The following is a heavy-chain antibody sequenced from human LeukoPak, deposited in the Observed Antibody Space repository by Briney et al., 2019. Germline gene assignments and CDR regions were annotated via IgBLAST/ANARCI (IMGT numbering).Heavy chain of an antibody. V-gene: IGHV4-30-4*01. CDR2: IYYSGST. J-gene: IGHJ5*02. Sequence: SETLSLTCTVSGVSISSGDYYWRWIRQPPGKGLEWIGYIYYSGSTYYNPSLKSRVTISVDTSKNQFSLKLSSVTAADTAVYYCARNVDIVATIGSPWFDPWGQGTLVTVSS. CDR1: GVSISSGDYY. CDR3: ARNVDIVATIGSPWFDP. D-gene: IGHD5-12*01.